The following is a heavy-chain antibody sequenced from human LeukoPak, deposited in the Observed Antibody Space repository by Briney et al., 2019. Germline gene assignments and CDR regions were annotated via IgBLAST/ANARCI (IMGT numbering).Heavy chain of an antibody. V-gene: IGHV3-21*04. CDR2: ISSSSSYI. CDR1: GFTFSSYS. J-gene: IGHJ5*02. D-gene: IGHD3-10*01. Sequence: GGSLRLSCAASGFTFSSYSMNWVRQAPGKGLEWVSSISSSSSYIYYADSVKGRFTISRDNAKNSLYLQMNSLRAEDTALYYCAREQGMVRGSWFDPWGQGTLVTVSS. CDR3: AREQGMVRGSWFDP.